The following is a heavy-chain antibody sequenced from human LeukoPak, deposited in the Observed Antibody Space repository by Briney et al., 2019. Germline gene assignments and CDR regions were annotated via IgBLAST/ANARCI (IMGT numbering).Heavy chain of an antibody. D-gene: IGHD4-11*01. CDR1: GGSFSGYY. CDR2: INHSGST. Sequence: PSETLSLTCAVYGGSFSGYYWSWIRQPPGKGLEWIGEINHSGSTNYNPSLKSRVTISVDTSKNQFSLKLSSVTAADTAVYYCARGNLWDYRRYYYYMDVWGKGTTGTVS. V-gene: IGHV4-34*01. J-gene: IGHJ6*03. CDR3: ARGNLWDYRRYYYYMDV.